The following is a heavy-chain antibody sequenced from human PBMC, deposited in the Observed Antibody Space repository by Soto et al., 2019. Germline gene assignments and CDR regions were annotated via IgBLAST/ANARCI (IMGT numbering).Heavy chain of an antibody. CDR2: ISSSSSYT. J-gene: IGHJ4*02. V-gene: IGHV3-11*06. D-gene: IGHD3-3*01. CDR1: GFTFSDYY. CDR3: ARVGSFWSGYYFFDY. Sequence: GGSLRLSCAASGFTFSDYYMSWIRQAPGKGLEWVSYISSSSSYTNYADSVKGRFTISRGNAKNSLYLQMNSLRAEDTAVYYCARVGSFWSGYYFFDYWGQGTLVTVSS.